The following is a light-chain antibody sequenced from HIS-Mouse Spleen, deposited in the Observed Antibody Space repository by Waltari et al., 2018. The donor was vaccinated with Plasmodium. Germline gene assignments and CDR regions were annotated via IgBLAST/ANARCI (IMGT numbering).Light chain of an antibody. Sequence: AIRMTQSPSSFSASTGARVTITSRASQGISSYLAWYQQKPGKAPKLLIYAASTLQRGVPSRFSGSGSGTDFTLTISCLQSEDFATYYCQQYYSYPLTFGGGTKVEIK. CDR2: AAS. CDR1: QGISSY. V-gene: IGKV1-8*01. J-gene: IGKJ4*01. CDR3: QQYYSYPLT.